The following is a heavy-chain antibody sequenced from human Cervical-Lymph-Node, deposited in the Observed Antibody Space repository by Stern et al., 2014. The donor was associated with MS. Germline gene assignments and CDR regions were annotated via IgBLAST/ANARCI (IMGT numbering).Heavy chain of an antibody. CDR1: GFTFDDYA. CDR3: AKDDATTAPYYFDN. Sequence: MQLVQSGGGLVQPGRSLRLSCAASGFTFDDYAMHWVRQAPGKGLEWVSAISWNSGIIDYADSVKGRFTISRDNAKNSLYLQMNSLRAEDTALYYCAKDDATTAPYYFDNWGQGTLVTVSS. J-gene: IGHJ4*02. CDR2: ISWNSGII. D-gene: IGHD3-10*01. V-gene: IGHV3-9*01.